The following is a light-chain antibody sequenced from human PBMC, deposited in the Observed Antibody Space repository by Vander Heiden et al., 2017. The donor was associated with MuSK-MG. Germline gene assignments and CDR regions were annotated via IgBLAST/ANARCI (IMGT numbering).Light chain of an antibody. V-gene: IGLV2-14*03. J-gene: IGLJ1*01. CDR2: DVS. CDR1: SGDVGGYNY. CDR3: SSSTSSSTLVV. Sequence: QSALTQPSSVSGSPGHSVPNSCPGTSGDVGGYNYVSWYQQHPGKAPKLMMYDVSNRPSGVSNRFSGSKSGNTASLTITGVQAEDEAEYYCSSSTSSSTLVVFGTGTKLTVL.